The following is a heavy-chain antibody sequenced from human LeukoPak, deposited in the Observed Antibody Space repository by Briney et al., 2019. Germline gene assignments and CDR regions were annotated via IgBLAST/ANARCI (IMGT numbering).Heavy chain of an antibody. CDR3: ARDSGGYYFDY. CDR2: IIPILGIA. J-gene: IGHJ4*02. CDR1: GGTFSSYA. D-gene: IGHD3-10*01. Sequence: APVKVSCKASGGTFSSYAISWVRQAPGQGLEWMGRIIPILGIANYAQKFQGRVTITADKSTSTAYMELSSLRSEDTAVYYCARDSGGYYFDYWGQGTLVTVSS. V-gene: IGHV1-69*04.